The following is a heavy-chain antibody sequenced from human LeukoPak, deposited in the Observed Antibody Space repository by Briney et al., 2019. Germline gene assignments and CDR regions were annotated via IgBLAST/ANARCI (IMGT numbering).Heavy chain of an antibody. CDR3: ARDLRDGYNDYYHYGMDV. D-gene: IGHD5-24*01. CDR2: IHRGGST. J-gene: IGHJ6*02. Sequence: GTLSLTCTVSGGSISSSSYYWGWIRQPPGKGLEWVSVIHRGGSTYYADSVKGRFTISRDISKNTLYLQINSLRPEDTAMYFCARDLRDGYNDYYHYGMDVWGQGTTVTVSS. V-gene: IGHV3-53*01. CDR1: GGSISSSSYY.